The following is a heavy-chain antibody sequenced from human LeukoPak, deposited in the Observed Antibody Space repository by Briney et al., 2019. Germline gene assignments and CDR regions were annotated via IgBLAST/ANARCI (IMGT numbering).Heavy chain of an antibody. D-gene: IGHD6-19*01. V-gene: IGHV3-20*04. CDR3: ARARIAVAGAFDI. J-gene: IGHJ3*02. CDR1: ELSVGSNY. CDR2: INWNGGST. Sequence: GGSLRLSCAASELSVGSNYMTWVRQAPGKGLEWVSGINWNGGSTGYADSVKGRFTISRDNAKNSLYLQMNSLRAEDTALYYCARARIAVAGAFDIWGQGTMVTVSS.